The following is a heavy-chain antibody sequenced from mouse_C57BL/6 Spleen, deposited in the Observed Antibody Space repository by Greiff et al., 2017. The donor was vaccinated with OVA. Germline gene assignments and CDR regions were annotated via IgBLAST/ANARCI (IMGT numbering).Heavy chain of an antibody. CDR1: GYTFTSYW. CDR3: ARSGYFITWFAY. J-gene: IGHJ3*01. CDR2: IDPSDSYT. Sequence: QVQLQQPGAELVMPGASVKLSCKASGYTFTSYWMHWVKQRPGQGLEWIGEIDPSDSYTNYNQKFKGKSTLTVDKSSSTAYMQRSSLTSDDSAVHYCARSGYFITWFAYWGQGTLVTVSA. V-gene: IGHV1-69*01. D-gene: IGHD1-2*01.